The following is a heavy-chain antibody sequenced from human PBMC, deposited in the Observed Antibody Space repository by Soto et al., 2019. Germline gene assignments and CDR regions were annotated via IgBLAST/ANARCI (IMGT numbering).Heavy chain of an antibody. CDR3: ARGHLAVVPVASWFYYMDV. V-gene: IGHV1-3*01. Sequence: ASVKVSCKTSGYTFTNYAVHWVRQAPGQRLEWMGWINAGNGNTRFSQNLQGRVTITRDTSARTVYMELSSLRSEDTAVYYCARGHLAVVPVASWFYYMDVWGKGTTVTVSS. J-gene: IGHJ6*03. CDR1: GYTFTNYA. CDR2: INAGNGNT. D-gene: IGHD2-2*01.